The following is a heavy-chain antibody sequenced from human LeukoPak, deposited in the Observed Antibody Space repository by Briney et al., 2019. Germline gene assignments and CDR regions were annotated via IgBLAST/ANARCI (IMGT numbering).Heavy chain of an antibody. V-gene: IGHV4-39*01. CDR2: IYYSGST. J-gene: IGHJ6*02. CDR1: GGSISSSSYY. CDR3: ARHLPTVTDYYYGMDV. D-gene: IGHD4-17*01. Sequence: PSETLSLTCTVSGGSISSSSYYWGWIRQPPGKGLEWIGSIYYSGSTYYNPSLKSRVTISVDTSKNQFSLKLSSVTAADTAVYYCARHLPTVTDYYYGMDVWGQGTTVTVSS.